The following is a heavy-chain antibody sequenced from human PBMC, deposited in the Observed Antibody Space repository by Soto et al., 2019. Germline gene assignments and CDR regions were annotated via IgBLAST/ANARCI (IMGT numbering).Heavy chain of an antibody. CDR1: GFTFDDYA. V-gene: IGHV3-9*01. CDR2: ISWNGGRT. CDR3: AKGGSASFIAPAGRDNWFDP. J-gene: IGHJ5*02. D-gene: IGHD6-13*01. Sequence: EVHLVESGGGLAQPGRSLRLSCAASGFTFDDYAMYWVRQSPGKGLEWVSVISWNGGRTAYADSVKGRFTISRDNAYNSLYLQMDSLRAEDSALYFCAKGGSASFIAPAGRDNWFDPWGQGTLVTVSS.